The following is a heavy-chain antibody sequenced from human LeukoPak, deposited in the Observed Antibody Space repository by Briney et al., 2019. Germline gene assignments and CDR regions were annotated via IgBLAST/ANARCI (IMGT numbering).Heavy chain of an antibody. J-gene: IGHJ4*02. D-gene: IGHD3-3*01. CDR3: AKESTVFGVVEQIPFEY. CDR1: GFTFSSYG. CDR2: IWYDGSNK. Sequence: GGSLRLSCAASGFTFSSYGMHWVRQAPGKGLEWVAVIWYDGSNKYYADSVKGRFTISRDNSKNTLYLQMNSLRAEDTAVYYCAKESTVFGVVEQIPFEYWGQGTLVTVSS. V-gene: IGHV3-33*06.